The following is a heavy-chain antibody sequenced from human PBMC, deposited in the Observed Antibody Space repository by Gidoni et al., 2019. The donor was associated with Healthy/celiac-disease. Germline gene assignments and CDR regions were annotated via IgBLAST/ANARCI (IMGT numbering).Heavy chain of an antibody. D-gene: IGHD3-10*01. Sequence: EVQLVESGGGLVQPGGSLRLSCAASGFTLSSYWMHWVRQAPGKGLVWVSRINSDGSSTSYADSVKGRFTISRDNAKNTLYLQMNSLRAEDTAVYYCARDRGRALGNWFDPWGQGTLVTVSS. J-gene: IGHJ5*02. V-gene: IGHV3-74*01. CDR2: INSDGSST. CDR3: ARDRGRALGNWFDP. CDR1: GFTLSSYW.